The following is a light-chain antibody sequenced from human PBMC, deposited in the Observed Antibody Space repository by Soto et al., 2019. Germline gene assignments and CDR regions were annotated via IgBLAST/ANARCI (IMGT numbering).Light chain of an antibody. CDR3: AAWDDSLRAVV. J-gene: IGLJ2*01. CDR2: RNN. Sequence: QSVLTQPPSASGTPGQRVTISCSGSSSNIGSNYVYWYQQLPGTAPKLLIYRNNQRPSGVPDRFSGSKSGTSASLAISGLRSEDEADYYCAAWDDSLRAVVFGGGTMLTVL. CDR1: SSNIGSNY. V-gene: IGLV1-47*01.